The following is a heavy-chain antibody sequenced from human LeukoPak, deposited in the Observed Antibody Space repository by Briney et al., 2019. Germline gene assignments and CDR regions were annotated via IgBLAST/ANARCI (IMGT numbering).Heavy chain of an antibody. Sequence: SETLSLTCTVSGGSISSYQWSWIRQPPGKGLEWIGYIYYSGSTNYNPSLKSRVTISVDTSKNQFSLKLSSVTAADTAVYYCARAAYYYYYMDVWGKGTTVTVSS. CDR2: IYYSGST. CDR1: GGSISSYQ. J-gene: IGHJ6*03. V-gene: IGHV4-59*01. CDR3: ARAAYYYYYMDV.